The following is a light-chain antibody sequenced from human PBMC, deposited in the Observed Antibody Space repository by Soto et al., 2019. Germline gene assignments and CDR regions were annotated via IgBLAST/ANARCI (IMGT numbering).Light chain of an antibody. V-gene: IGKV1-5*01. CDR1: QSISSW. CDR2: DAS. J-gene: IGKJ1*01. Sequence: DIQMTQSPSTVSASVVYRFTITCGASQSISSWLAWYQQKPGRAPKLLIYDASSLESGVPSRFSGSGSGTEFTLTISSLQPDDFATYYCQQYNSYSPWTFGQGTKV. CDR3: QQYNSYSPWT.